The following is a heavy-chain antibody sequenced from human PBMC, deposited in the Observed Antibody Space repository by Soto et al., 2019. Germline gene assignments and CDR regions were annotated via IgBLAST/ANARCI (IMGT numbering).Heavy chain of an antibody. V-gene: IGHV3-33*01. J-gene: IGHJ6*02. Sequence: LRLSCAASGFTFSSYGMHWVRQAPGKGLEWVAVIWYDGSNKYYADSVKGRFTISRDNSKNTLYLQMNSLRAEDTAVYYCARGPQQLVPSMDVWGQGTTVTVSS. D-gene: IGHD6-13*01. CDR2: IWYDGSNK. CDR3: ARGPQQLVPSMDV. CDR1: GFTFSSYG.